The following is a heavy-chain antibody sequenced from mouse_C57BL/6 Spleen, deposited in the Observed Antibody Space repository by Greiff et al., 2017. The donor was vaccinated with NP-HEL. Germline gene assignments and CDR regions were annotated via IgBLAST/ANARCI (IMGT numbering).Heavy chain of an antibody. CDR3: ARMGDYQTNFPYYYAMDY. CDR1: GFSLSTFGMG. CDR2: IWWDDDK. Sequence: QVTLKESGPGILQPSQTLSLTCSFSGFSLSTFGMGVGWIRQPSGKGLEWLAHIWWDDDKYYNPALKSRLTISKDTSKNQVFLKIANVDTADTATYYCARMGDYQTNFPYYYAMDYWGQGTSVTVSS. J-gene: IGHJ4*01. V-gene: IGHV8-8*01. D-gene: IGHD2-4*01.